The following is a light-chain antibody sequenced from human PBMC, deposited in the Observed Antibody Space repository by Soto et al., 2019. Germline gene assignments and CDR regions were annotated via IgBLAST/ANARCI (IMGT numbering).Light chain of an antibody. CDR3: QQYNNWRPWT. Sequence: EIVMTQSPATLSVSPGERATLSCRASQSVSSNLAWYQQKPGQAPRLLIYGASTRATGIPARFSGSGSGTDFTNTINSLQSEDFAVYYCQQYNNWRPWTFGQGTKVEIK. CDR1: QSVSSN. J-gene: IGKJ1*01. V-gene: IGKV3-15*01. CDR2: GAS.